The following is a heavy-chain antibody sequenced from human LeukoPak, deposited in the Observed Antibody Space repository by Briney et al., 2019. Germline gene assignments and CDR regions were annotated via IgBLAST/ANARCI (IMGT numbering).Heavy chain of an antibody. CDR2: ISYDGSNK. V-gene: IGHV3-30-3*01. Sequence: GRSLRLSCAASGFTFSSYAMHWVRQAPGKGLEWVALISYDGSNKYYADSVKGRFTISRDNSKNTLYLQMNSLRAEDTAVYYCANPGIAVAGTGYWGQGTLVTVSS. D-gene: IGHD6-19*01. CDR3: ANPGIAVAGTGY. CDR1: GFTFSSYA. J-gene: IGHJ4*02.